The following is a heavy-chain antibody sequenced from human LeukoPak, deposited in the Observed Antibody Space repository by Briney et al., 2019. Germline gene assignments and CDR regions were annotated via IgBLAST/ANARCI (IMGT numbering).Heavy chain of an antibody. Sequence: VGSVKVSCKASGYTFTSYYMHWVRQAPGRGLEWMGVINPSGGSTYYAQNFQGRVAMTRDTSTSTVYMELSSLRSEDTAVYYCARDIWLLGRDGYNYSDYWGQGTLVTVSS. CDR1: GYTFTSYY. CDR2: INPSGGST. V-gene: IGHV1-46*03. CDR3: ARDIWLLGRDGYNYSDY. D-gene: IGHD5-24*01. J-gene: IGHJ4*02.